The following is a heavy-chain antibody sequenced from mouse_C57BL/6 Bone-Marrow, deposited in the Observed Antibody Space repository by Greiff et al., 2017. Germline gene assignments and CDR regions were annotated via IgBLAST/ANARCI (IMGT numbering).Heavy chain of an antibody. J-gene: IGHJ4*01. CDR1: GYTFTSYG. CDR2: IYPRSGNT. Sequence: VQLQQSGAELARPGASVKLSCKASGYTFTSYGISWVKQRTGKGLEWIGEIYPRSGNTYYNEKFKGKATLTADKSSSKAYMELRSLTSEDSAVYFCARYFLYAMDDWGQGTSVTVSS. V-gene: IGHV1-81*01. CDR3: ARYFLYAMDD.